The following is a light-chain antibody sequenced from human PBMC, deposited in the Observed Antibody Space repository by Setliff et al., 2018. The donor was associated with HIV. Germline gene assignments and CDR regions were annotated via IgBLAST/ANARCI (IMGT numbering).Light chain of an antibody. J-gene: IGLJ3*02. CDR3: ATRDSRLSVVV. CDR2: DNQ. Sequence: QSALPQPPSVSAAPGRDIIISCSGTTTSIGNNYVSWYQQLPGAAPKLLIYDNQKLPSGIPERFSGSKSGTSATLAITGLQDADEADYYCATRDSRLSVVVFGGGTK. CDR1: TTSIGNNY. V-gene: IGLV1-51*01.